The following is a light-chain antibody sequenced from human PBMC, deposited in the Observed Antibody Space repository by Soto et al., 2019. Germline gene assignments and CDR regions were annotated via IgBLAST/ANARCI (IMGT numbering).Light chain of an antibody. CDR1: QSVRNNY. CDR3: QRYGSSPPHT. V-gene: IGKV3-20*01. CDR2: GAS. Sequence: EIVLTQSPGTLSLSPGEGATLSCRASQSVRNNYLAWYQQKPGQAPRLLISGASSRATGVPDRFSGSGSGTDFTLTISRLESEDFAVYYCQRYGSSPPHTFGQGTRLAIK. J-gene: IGKJ2*01.